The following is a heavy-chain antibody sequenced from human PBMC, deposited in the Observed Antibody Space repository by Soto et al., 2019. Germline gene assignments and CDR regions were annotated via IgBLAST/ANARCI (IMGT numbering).Heavy chain of an antibody. CDR1: GFTFSTYA. V-gene: IGHV3-23*01. D-gene: IGHD3-3*01. CDR2: IGGGGGST. Sequence: EVQLLESGGGLVQPGGSLRLSCAASGFTFSTYAMSWVRQAPGKGLEWVSGIGGGGGSTYYADSVKGRFTISRDNSKNTLYLQMNSLRADDTAVYYCAKFTYDFRRGYPPLDYWGQGTLVTVSS. CDR3: AKFTYDFRRGYPPLDY. J-gene: IGHJ4*02.